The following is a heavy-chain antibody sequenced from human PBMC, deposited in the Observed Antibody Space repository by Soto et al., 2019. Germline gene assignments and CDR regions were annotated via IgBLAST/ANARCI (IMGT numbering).Heavy chain of an antibody. V-gene: IGHV5-10-1*01. Sequence: LGESLKISCKGSGYSFTSYWISWVRQMPGKGLEWMGRIDPSDSYTNYSPSFQGHVTISADKSISTAYLQWSSLKASDTAMYYCARLRNKGRWLQLPSPGGRYYYYGMDVWGRGTTVTVSS. CDR2: IDPSDSYT. D-gene: IGHD5-12*01. J-gene: IGHJ6*02. CDR1: GYSFTSYW. CDR3: ARLRNKGRWLQLPSPGGRYYYYGMDV.